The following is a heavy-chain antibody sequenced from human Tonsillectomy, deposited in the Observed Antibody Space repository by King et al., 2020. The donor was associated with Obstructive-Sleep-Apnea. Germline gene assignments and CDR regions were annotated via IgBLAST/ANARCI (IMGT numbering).Heavy chain of an antibody. J-gene: IGHJ6*02. CDR1: GGSISSGGYY. V-gene: IGHV4-31*03. D-gene: IGHD4-17*01. Sequence: QLQESGPGLVKPSQTLSLTCTVSGGSISSGGYYWSWIRQHPGKGLEWIGYIYYSGSTYYNPSLKRRVTLSVDTSKNQFSLKLSSVTAADTAVYYCARYYDYGDYYGMDVWGQGTTVTVSS. CDR3: ARYYDYGDYYGMDV. CDR2: IYYSGST.